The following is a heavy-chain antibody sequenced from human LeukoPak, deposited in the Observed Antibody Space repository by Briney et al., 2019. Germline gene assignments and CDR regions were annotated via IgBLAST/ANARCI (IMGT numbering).Heavy chain of an antibody. D-gene: IGHD1-7*01. V-gene: IGHV3-21*01. CDR2: ITSSGTYN. J-gene: IGHJ5*02. CDR3: ARINWNYVWFDP. Sequence: GGSLRLSCAASGFPFSNYNMNWVRQAPGKAMEWVSSITSSGTYNFYADSVRGRFTISRDNAKNSLYLQMDSLGPEDTAVYYCARINWNYVWFDPWGQGTLVTVSS. CDR1: GFPFSNYN.